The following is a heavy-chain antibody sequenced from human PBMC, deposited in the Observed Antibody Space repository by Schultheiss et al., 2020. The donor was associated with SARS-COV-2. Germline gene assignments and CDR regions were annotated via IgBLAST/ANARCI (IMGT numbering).Heavy chain of an antibody. CDR3: ARDGGICSGGSCHIDY. J-gene: IGHJ4*02. Sequence: GESLKISCAASGFTFSSYGMHWVRQAPGKGLEWVAVIWYDGSNKYYADSVKGRFTISRDNSKNTLYLQMNSLRAEDTAVYYCARDGGICSGGSCHIDYWGQGTLVTVSS. CDR2: IWYDGSNK. V-gene: IGHV3-33*01. CDR1: GFTFSSYG. D-gene: IGHD2-15*01.